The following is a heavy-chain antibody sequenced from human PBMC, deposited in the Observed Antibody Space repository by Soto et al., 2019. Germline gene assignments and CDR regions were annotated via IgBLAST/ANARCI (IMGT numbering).Heavy chain of an antibody. V-gene: IGHV5-51*01. D-gene: IGHD6-13*01. CDR2: IYPGDSDT. Sequence: GESLKISCKGSGYSFTSYWIGWVRQMPGKGLEWMGIIYPGDSDTRYSPSFQGQVTISADKSISTAYLQWSSLKASDTAMYYCARRGPGGAAAAGSTPMKQQSSRSMDVCCTATTDIGSS. J-gene: IGHJ6*04. CDR1: GYSFTSYW. CDR3: ARRGPGGAAAAGSTPMKQQSSRSMDV.